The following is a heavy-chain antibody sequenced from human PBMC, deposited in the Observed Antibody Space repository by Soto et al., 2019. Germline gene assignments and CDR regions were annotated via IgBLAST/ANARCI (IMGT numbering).Heavy chain of an antibody. CDR1: GFSLSTGGVG. D-gene: IGHD2-21*01. Sequence: ESGPTLVNPTQTLRLTCTFSGFSLSTGGVGVGWIRQPPGKALEWLALIYWNDDRRYSPSLRSRLTITKDTSKNQVVLTMTNMDPVDTATYYCAHEKHDFEGEDYYGYWGQGILVTVSS. CDR2: IYWNDDR. CDR3: AHEKHDFEGEDYYGY. J-gene: IGHJ4*02. V-gene: IGHV2-5*01.